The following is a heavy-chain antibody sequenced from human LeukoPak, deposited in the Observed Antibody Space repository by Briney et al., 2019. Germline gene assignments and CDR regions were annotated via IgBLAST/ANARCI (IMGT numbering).Heavy chain of an antibody. CDR3: ARDEGRSH. CDR2: IYTSGST. Sequence: SETLSLTCTVSVVSTSRLYLTWIRQPAGQGLEWIGRIYTSGSTNYNPSLKSRVTMSVDTSKNQFSLKLSSVTAADTAVTYCARDEGRSHWGQGTLVTVSS. CDR1: VVSTSRLY. V-gene: IGHV4-4*07. J-gene: IGHJ4*02.